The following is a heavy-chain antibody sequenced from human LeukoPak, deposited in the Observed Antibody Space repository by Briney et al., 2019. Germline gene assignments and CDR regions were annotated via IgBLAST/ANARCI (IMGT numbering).Heavy chain of an antibody. D-gene: IGHD3-10*01. V-gene: IGHV4-59*12. J-gene: IGHJ4*02. CDR2: ISYSGST. CDR3: ATEIRGVITL. Sequence: PSETLSLTCTVSGGSISSYYWSWIRQPPGRGLEWIGYISYSGSTNYNPSLESRVTISGDTSKNQFSLKLSSVTAADTAAYYCATEIRGVITLGGQGTLVTVSS. CDR1: GGSISSYY.